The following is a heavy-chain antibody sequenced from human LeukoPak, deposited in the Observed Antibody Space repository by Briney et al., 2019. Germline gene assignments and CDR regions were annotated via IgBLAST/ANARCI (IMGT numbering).Heavy chain of an antibody. CDR1: GFTFSSYG. CDR2: ISYDGSNK. J-gene: IGHJ4*02. Sequence: GGSLRLSCAASGFTFSSYGMHWVRQAPGKGLEWVAVISYDGSNKYYADSVKGRFTISRDNSKNTLYLHMNSLRAEDTAVYYCARAGFTFSDYFGSFFDYWGQGTLVTVSS. D-gene: IGHD3-10*01. CDR3: ARAGFTFSDYFGSFFDY. V-gene: IGHV3-30*03.